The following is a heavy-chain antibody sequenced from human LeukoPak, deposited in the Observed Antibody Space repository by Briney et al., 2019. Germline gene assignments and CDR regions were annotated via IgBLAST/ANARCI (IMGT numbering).Heavy chain of an antibody. CDR3: ARDRGGDGINYYFDY. J-gene: IGHJ4*02. D-gene: IGHD5-24*01. CDR1: GFTFSSYD. V-gene: IGHV3-33*01. Sequence: GGSLRLSCAASGFTFSSYDMHWVRQAPGKGLEWVAVIWYDGSNKYYADSVKGRFTISRDNSKNTLYLQVNSLRAEDTAVYYCARDRGGDGINYYFDYWGQGTLVTVSS. CDR2: IWYDGSNK.